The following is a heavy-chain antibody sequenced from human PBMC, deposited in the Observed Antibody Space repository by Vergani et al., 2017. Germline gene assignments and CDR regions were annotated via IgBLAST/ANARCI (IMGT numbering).Heavy chain of an antibody. J-gene: IGHJ3*02. V-gene: IGHV3-30-3*01. CDR2: ISYDGSNK. Sequence: QVQLVESGGGVVQPGRSLRLSCAASGFTFSSYAMHWVRQAPGKGLEWVAVISYDGSNKYYADSVKGRFTLSRDNSKNTLYLQMNSLRAEDTAVYYCARDRITMVRAFDIWGQGTMVTVSS. D-gene: IGHD3-10*01. CDR3: ARDRITMVRAFDI. CDR1: GFTFSSYA.